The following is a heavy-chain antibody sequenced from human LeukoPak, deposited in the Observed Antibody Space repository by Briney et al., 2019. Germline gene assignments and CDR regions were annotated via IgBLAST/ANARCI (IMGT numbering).Heavy chain of an antibody. CDR3: ARARPNYDFWSGYYFDY. J-gene: IGHJ4*02. D-gene: IGHD3-3*01. CDR1: GGSFSGYY. Sequence: SETLSLTCAVYGGSFSGYYWSWIRQPPGKGLEWIGEINHSGSTNYNPSLKSRVTISVDTSKNQFSLKLSSVTAADTAVYYCARARPNYDFWSGYYFDYWGQGTLVTVSS. V-gene: IGHV4-34*01. CDR2: INHSGST.